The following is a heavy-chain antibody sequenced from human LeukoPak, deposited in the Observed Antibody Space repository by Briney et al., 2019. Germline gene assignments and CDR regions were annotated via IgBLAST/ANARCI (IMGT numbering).Heavy chain of an antibody. CDR1: GYRFTSYW. CDR2: IYPGDSDT. J-gene: IGHJ4*02. V-gene: IGHV5-51*01. D-gene: IGHD4-23*01. CDR3: ARHTNDYGGYGDY. Sequence: GESLKISCKGSGYRFTSYWIGWVRPMPGKGLEWMGIIYPGDSDTRYSPSFQGQVTISADKSLSAAYLQWSSLKASDTAMYYCARHTNDYGGYGDYWGQGTLVTVSS.